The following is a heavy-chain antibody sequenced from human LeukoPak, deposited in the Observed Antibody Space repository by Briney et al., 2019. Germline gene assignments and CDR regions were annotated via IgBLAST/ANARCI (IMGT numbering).Heavy chain of an antibody. J-gene: IGHJ6*02. CDR2: ISYDGSNK. CDR1: GFTFSSYW. V-gene: IGHV3-30*18. Sequence: SGGSLRLSCAASGFTFSSYWMSWVRQAPGKGLEWVAVISYDGSNKYYADSVKGRFTISRDNSKNTLYLQMNSLRAEDTAVYYCAKVKLTTHYYYYGMDVWGQGTTVTVSS. D-gene: IGHD4/OR15-4a*01. CDR3: AKVKLTTHYYYYGMDV.